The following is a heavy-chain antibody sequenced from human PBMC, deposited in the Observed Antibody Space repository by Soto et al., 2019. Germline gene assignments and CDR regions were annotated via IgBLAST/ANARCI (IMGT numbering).Heavy chain of an antibody. J-gene: IGHJ6*02. CDR1: GFTFTSSA. CDR2: IVVGSGNT. Sequence: QMQLVQSGPEVKKPGTSVKVSCKASGFTFTSSAVQWVRQARGQRLEWIGWIVVGSGNTNYAQKFQERVTITRDMSTSAAYMELSSLRSEDTAVYYCAAVTIVGGDTYGMDVWGQGTTVTVSS. D-gene: IGHD3-3*01. V-gene: IGHV1-58*01. CDR3: AAVTIVGGDTYGMDV.